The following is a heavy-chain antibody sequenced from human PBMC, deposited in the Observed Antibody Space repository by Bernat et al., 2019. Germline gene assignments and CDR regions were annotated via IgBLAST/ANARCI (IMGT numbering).Heavy chain of an antibody. CDR3: ARGGCSGGSCCYDY. CDR1: GGSFSSGGYY. Sequence: QVQLQESGPGLVKPSQTLSLTCTVSGGSFSSGGYYWSWIRQHPGKGLEWIGYTYYSGSTYYNPSLKSRVTISVDTSKNQFSLKLSSVTAADTAVYYCARGGCSGGSCCYDYWGQGTLVTVSS. V-gene: IGHV4-31*03. D-gene: IGHD2-15*01. J-gene: IGHJ4*02. CDR2: TYYSGST.